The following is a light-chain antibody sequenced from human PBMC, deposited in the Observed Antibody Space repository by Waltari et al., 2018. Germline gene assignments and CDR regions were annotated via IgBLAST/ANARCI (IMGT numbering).Light chain of an antibody. V-gene: IGKV1-33*01. Sequence: DIQMTQSPPSLTAFVGDRVTITSQASQDISNYLSWYQRKPGKAPEVLIYDASNLERGVTSRFSGGGSGKHFTFTISSLQPEDIGTYYCQQYDNLPYTFGRGTKVEV. CDR3: QQYDNLPYT. CDR2: DAS. J-gene: IGKJ2*01. CDR1: QDISNY.